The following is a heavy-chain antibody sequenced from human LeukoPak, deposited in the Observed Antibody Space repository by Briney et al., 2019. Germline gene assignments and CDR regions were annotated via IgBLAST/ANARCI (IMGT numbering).Heavy chain of an antibody. D-gene: IGHD3-10*01. J-gene: IGHJ4*02. Sequence: GESLKISCKGSGYSFTSYWIGWVGQMPGKGLEWMGIIHPGDSDTRYSPSFQGQVTISADKSISTAYLQWSSLKASDTAMYYCARHLMVRGVPTLDYWGQGTLVTVSS. CDR3: ARHLMVRGVPTLDY. CDR2: IHPGDSDT. CDR1: GYSFTSYW. V-gene: IGHV5-51*01.